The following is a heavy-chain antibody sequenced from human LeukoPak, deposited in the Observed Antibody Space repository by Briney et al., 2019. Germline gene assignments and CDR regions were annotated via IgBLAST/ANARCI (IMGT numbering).Heavy chain of an antibody. D-gene: IGHD6-13*01. J-gene: IGHJ4*02. CDR2: ISYDGSNK. V-gene: IGHV3-30*18. CDR3: AKLYSSSSRRGYY. Sequence: GGSLRLSCAASGFTFSSYGMHWVRQAPGRGLEWVAVISYDGSNKYYADSVKGRFTISRDNSKNTLYLQMNSLRAEDTAVYCCAKLYSSSSRRGYYWGQGTLVTVSS. CDR1: GFTFSSYG.